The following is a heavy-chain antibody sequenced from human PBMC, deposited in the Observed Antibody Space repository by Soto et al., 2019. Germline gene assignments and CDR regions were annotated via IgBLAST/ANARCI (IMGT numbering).Heavy chain of an antibody. V-gene: IGHV3-53*01. CDR3: ARVPRYCTNGVCYDYFDY. J-gene: IGHJ4*02. Sequence: EVQLVESGGGLIQPGGSLRLSCAASGITVSSSFMSWVRQAPGKGLEWVSVIYSGGDTYYAPSVKGRFTISRDISKNTLYLQMNSLRAEDTAVYYCARVPRYCTNGVCYDYFDYWGQGTLVTVSS. CDR1: GITVSSSF. CDR2: IYSGGDT. D-gene: IGHD2-8*01.